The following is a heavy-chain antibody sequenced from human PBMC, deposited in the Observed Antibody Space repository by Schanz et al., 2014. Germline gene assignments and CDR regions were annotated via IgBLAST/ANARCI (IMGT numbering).Heavy chain of an antibody. CDR3: ARDRDQWDGNYLDY. V-gene: IGHV1-18*04. J-gene: IGHJ4*02. CDR2: IGGSDGNT. Sequence: QVQLVQSGAEVKKPGASVKVSCKASGYTFTGYHMHWVRQAPGQGLEWMGWIGGSDGNTNFAQKFQGRVTMTTDTSTSTVYMELRSLTSDDSAVYYCARDRDQWDGNYLDYWGQGTLVTVSS. CDR1: GYTFTGYH. D-gene: IGHD1-26*01.